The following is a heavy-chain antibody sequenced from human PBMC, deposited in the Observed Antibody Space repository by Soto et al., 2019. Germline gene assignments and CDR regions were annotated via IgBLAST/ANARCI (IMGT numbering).Heavy chain of an antibody. CDR1: GGTFSSYA. D-gene: IGHD2-2*01. J-gene: IGHJ6*02. V-gene: IGHV1-69*01. CDR3: AVAKYCSSTSCKYYYYYGMDV. CDR2: IIPIFGTA. Sequence: QVQLVQSGAEVKKPGSSVKVSCKASGGTFSSYAISWVRQAPGQGLEWMGGIIPIFGTANYAQKFQGRVTITADESTSTAYMELSSLRSEETAVYYCAVAKYCSSTSCKYYYYYGMDVWGQGTTVTVSS.